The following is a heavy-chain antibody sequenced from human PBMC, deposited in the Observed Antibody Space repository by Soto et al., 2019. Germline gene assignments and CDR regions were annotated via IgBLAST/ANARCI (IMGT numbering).Heavy chain of an antibody. CDR1: GGTFSSYT. CDR2: IIPILGIA. D-gene: IGHD2-21*02. CDR3: ARESPDCYCAGCWFDP. J-gene: IGHJ5*02. V-gene: IGHV1-69*08. Sequence: QVQLVQSGAEVKKPGSSVKVSCKASGGTFSSYTISWLRQAPGQWLEWRGRIIPILGIANYAQKFQGRVTITADKSTSTAYMELSSLRSEDTAVYYCARESPDCYCAGCWFDPWGQGTLVTVSS.